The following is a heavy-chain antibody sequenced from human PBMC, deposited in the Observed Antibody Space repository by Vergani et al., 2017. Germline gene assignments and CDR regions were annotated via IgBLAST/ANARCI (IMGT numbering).Heavy chain of an antibody. CDR1: GFTFSSYA. CDR2: ISSSSSYI. CDR3: ARDRPSSLHSSLLDY. J-gene: IGHJ4*02. V-gene: IGHV3-21*01. D-gene: IGHD6-6*01. Sequence: EVQLLESGGGLVQPGGSLRLSCAASGFTFSSYAMSWVRQAPGKGLEWVSSISSSSSYIYYADSVKGRFTISRDNAKNSLYLQMNSLRAEDTAVYYCARDRPSSLHSSLLDYWGQGTLVTVSS.